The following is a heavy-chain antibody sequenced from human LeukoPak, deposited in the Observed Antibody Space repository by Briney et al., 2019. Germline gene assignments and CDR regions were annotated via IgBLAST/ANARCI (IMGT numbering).Heavy chain of an antibody. Sequence: PGGSLRLSCAASGFTFSSYAMSWVRQAPGKGLEWVSAISGSGGSTYYADSVKGRFTISRDNSKNTLYLQMNSLRAEDTAVYYCAKGLRFLEWFDGMDVWGQGTTVTVSS. CDR3: AKGLRFLEWFDGMDV. CDR1: GFTFSSYA. V-gene: IGHV3-23*01. D-gene: IGHD3-3*01. J-gene: IGHJ6*02. CDR2: ISGSGGST.